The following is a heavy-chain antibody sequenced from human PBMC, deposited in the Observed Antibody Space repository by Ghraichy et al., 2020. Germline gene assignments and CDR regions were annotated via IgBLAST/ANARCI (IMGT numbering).Heavy chain of an antibody. CDR3: ARDSRGWWLPDA. Sequence: GESLNISCVASGFTFNNYGMIWVRQAPGKGLEWVSGIDGSGTGTYYADSVKGRFTISRDNSKNTLHLQVNSLRVEDTAVYYCARDSRGWWLPDAWGQGILVTVSS. CDR1: GFTFNNYG. J-gene: IGHJ5*02. D-gene: IGHD5-12*01. V-gene: IGHV3-23*01. CDR2: IDGSGTGT.